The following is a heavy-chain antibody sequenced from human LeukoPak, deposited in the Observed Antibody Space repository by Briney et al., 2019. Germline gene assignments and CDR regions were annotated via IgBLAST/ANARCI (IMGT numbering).Heavy chain of an antibody. D-gene: IGHD6-6*01. CDR2: INPNSGGT. V-gene: IGHV1-2*02. Sequence: GASVKVSCKASGYTFTGYYMHWVRQAPGQELEWMGWINPNSGGTNYAQKFQGRVTMTRDMSISTAYMELSRLRSDDTAVYYCARDQDWLGLPYSSSPDNWFDPWGQGTLVTVSS. CDR1: GYTFTGYY. J-gene: IGHJ5*02. CDR3: ARDQDWLGLPYSSSPDNWFDP.